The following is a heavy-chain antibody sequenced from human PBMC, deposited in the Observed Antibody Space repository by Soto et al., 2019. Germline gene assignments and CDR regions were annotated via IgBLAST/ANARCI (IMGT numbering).Heavy chain of an antibody. D-gene: IGHD5-12*01. J-gene: IGHJ6*02. V-gene: IGHV1-46*01. CDR1: GYTYTIYY. CDR3: AREGVAPYYYYGMDV. Sequence: KRAPASVKVSCKASGYTYTIYYMHWVRQAPGQGPEWMGVINPSDSSTNYAQTFQGRVTMTTDTSTSTVHMEVRSLRSDDTAVYYCAREGVAPYYYYGMDVWGQGTPVTVSS. CDR2: INPSDSST.